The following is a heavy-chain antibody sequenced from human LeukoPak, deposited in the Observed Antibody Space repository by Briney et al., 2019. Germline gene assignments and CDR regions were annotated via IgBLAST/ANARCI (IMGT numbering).Heavy chain of an antibody. D-gene: IGHD3-3*01. J-gene: IGHJ4*02. CDR1: GFSFYNLA. V-gene: IGHV3-30*04. CDR3: AKVTIFGVVDY. CDR2: ISHDGNSR. Sequence: GSLRLSCATSGFSFYNLAFHWVRQAPGKVLEWVSLISHDGNSRKYADSVKGRFIVSRDNSKNTLYLQMNSLRAEDTAVYYCAKVTIFGVVDYWGQGTLVTVSS.